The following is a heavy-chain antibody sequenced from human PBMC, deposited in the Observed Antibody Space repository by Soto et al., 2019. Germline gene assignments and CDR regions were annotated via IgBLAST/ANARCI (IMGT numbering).Heavy chain of an antibody. CDR3: AKDGDLESLQIKIKHFYYMEV. Sequence: EVKLLESGGGLVQPGGSLRLSCAASGFIFKNFAMTWVRQAQGKGLEWVSAINIGGTSTDNADSVKGRFTISRDDSRDTLYLQMNNVRADDTAVYYCAKDGDLESLQIKIKHFYYMEVWGLGTTVTVSS. CDR1: GFIFKNFA. J-gene: IGHJ6*03. CDR2: INIGGTST. D-gene: IGHD3-10*01. V-gene: IGHV3-23*01.